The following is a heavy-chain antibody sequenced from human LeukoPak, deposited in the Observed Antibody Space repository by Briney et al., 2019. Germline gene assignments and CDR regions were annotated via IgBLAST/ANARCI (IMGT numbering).Heavy chain of an antibody. CDR3: AIGTTVTTKDYYFNY. CDR2: ISGSGGST. Sequence: GGSLRLSCAASGFTFSSYAMSWVRQAPGKGLDWVSAISGSGGSTYYADSVKGRFTISRDNSKNTLYLQMNSLRAEDTAVYYCAIGTTVTTKDYYFNYWGQGTLVTVSS. J-gene: IGHJ4*02. D-gene: IGHD4-17*01. V-gene: IGHV3-23*01. CDR1: GFTFSSYA.